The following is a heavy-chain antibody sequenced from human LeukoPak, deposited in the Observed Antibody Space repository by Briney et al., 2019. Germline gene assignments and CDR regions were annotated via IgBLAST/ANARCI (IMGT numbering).Heavy chain of an antibody. D-gene: IGHD6-13*01. J-gene: IGHJ6*02. CDR3: AKDQPQQLVLWDYYYYGMDV. Sequence: GGSLRLSCAASGFTFSSYAMSWVRQAPGKGLEWVSAISGSGGSTYYADSVKGRFTISRDNSENTLYLQMNSLRAEDTAVYYCAKDQPQQLVLWDYYYYGMDVWGQGTTVTVSS. V-gene: IGHV3-23*01. CDR2: ISGSGGST. CDR1: GFTFSSYA.